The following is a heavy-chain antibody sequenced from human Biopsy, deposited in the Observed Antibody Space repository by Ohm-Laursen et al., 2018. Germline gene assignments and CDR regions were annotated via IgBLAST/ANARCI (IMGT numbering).Heavy chain of an antibody. CDR1: GGSISDSTYH. CDR3: ARQVDFWSGYVDY. V-gene: IGHV4-39*01. D-gene: IGHD3-3*01. Sequence: TLSLTCTVSGGSISDSTYHWGWIRQSPGKGLEWIGNIYYSGNTDYSPSLKSRVTISVDTSNNQFPLKLSSMTAADTAVYYCARQVDFWSGYVDYWGQGTLVAVSS. J-gene: IGHJ4*01. CDR2: IYYSGNT.